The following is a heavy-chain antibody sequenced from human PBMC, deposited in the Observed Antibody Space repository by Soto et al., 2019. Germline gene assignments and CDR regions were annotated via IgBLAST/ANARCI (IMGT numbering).Heavy chain of an antibody. J-gene: IGHJ6*02. D-gene: IGHD2-15*01. Sequence: ASVKVSCKASGYTFTGYYMHWVRQAPGRGLEWMGWINPNSGGTNYAQKFQGWVTMTRDTSISTAYMELSRLRSDDTAVYYCARDHTTQVATEPLSDGMDVWAKGPRSPSP. CDR2: INPNSGGT. CDR3: ARDHTTQVATEPLSDGMDV. V-gene: IGHV1-2*04. CDR1: GYTFTGYY.